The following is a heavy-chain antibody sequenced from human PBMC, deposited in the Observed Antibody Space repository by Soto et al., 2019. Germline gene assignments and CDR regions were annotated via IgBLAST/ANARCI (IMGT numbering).Heavy chain of an antibody. V-gene: IGHV5-10-1*01. J-gene: IGHJ6*02. CDR3: ARQQDYFDSSGYYLSEYYYGMAV. CDR1: GYSFTSYW. CDR2: IDPSDSYT. Sequence: GESLTLSCKDSGYSFTSYWISWVRQMPGKGLEWMGRIDPSDSYTNYSPSFQGHVTISADKSISTAYLQWSSLKASDTAVYYCARQQDYFDSSGYYLSEYYYGMAVCGQGTTVTVS. D-gene: IGHD3-22*01.